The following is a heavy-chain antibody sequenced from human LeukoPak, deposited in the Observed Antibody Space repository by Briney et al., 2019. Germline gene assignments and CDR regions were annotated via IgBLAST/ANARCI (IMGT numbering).Heavy chain of an antibody. CDR3: ARADCSGGSCPPAFDY. CDR1: GYTFTSYY. CDR2: INPSGGST. J-gene: IGHJ4*02. Sequence: ASVKVSCKASGYTFTSYYMHWVRQAPGQGLEWMGIINPSGGSTSYAQRFQGRVTMTRDTSTSTVYMELSSLRSEDTAVYYCARADCSGGSCPPAFDYWGQGTLVTVSS. D-gene: IGHD2-15*01. V-gene: IGHV1-46*01.